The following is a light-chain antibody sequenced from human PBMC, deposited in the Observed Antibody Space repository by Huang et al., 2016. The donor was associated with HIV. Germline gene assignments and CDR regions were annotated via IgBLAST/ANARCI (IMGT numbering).Light chain of an antibody. J-gene: IGKJ5*01. CDR1: QGISSW. CDR3: QQYNTYPRT. V-gene: IGKV1D-16*01. Sequence: DIQMTQSPSSLSASVGDRVTITCRASQGISSWLVWYQQKPGEAPKSLIYAASSVQSGVPSRFSGSGSGTDFTLTISSLQPEDFAIYYCQQYNTYPRTFGQGTRLEIK. CDR2: AAS.